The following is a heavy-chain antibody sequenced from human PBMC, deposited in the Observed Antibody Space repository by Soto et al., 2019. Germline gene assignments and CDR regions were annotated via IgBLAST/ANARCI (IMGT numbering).Heavy chain of an antibody. CDR2: IYYSGST. J-gene: IGHJ5*02. Sequence: PSETLSLTCSVSGGSISSSSYFWGWIRQPPGKGLEWIGSIYYSGSTYYNPSLKSRVTISVDTSKNHFSLKLSSVTAADTAVYNCATQEVGGSYVYTFDPWGQGTLVTVSS. V-gene: IGHV4-39*02. CDR3: ATQEVGGSYVYTFDP. CDR1: GGSISSSSYF. D-gene: IGHD1-26*01.